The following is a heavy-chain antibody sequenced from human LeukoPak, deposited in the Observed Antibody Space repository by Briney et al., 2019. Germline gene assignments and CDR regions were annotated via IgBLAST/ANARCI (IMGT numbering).Heavy chain of an antibody. D-gene: IGHD3-3*01. V-gene: IGHV3-53*01. CDR2: LYSGGST. CDR3: ARVGITLFGVVIL. J-gene: IGHJ4*02. CDR1: GFIVSSNY. Sequence: PGGSLRLSCAASGFIVSSNYMSWVRQAPGKGLEWVSILYSGGSTYYADSVKGRFIISRDNSNNTLYLQMNSLRTEDTAVYYCARVGITLFGVVILWGQGTLVTVSS.